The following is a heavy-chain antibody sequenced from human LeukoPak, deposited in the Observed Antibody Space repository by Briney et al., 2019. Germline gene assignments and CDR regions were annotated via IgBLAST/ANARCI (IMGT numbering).Heavy chain of an antibody. Sequence: PSETLSLTCTVSGGSISSYYWSWIRQPPGKGLEWIGYIYYSGSTNYNPSLKSRVTISVDTSKNQFSLKLSSVTAADTAVYYCARVGKPDYGFDYWGQGTLVTVSS. J-gene: IGHJ4*02. CDR2: IYYSGST. V-gene: IGHV4-59*01. CDR3: ARVGKPDYGFDY. CDR1: GGSISSYY. D-gene: IGHD4/OR15-4a*01.